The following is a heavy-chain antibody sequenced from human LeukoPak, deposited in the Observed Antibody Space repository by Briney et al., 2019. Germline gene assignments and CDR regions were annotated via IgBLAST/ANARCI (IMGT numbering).Heavy chain of an antibody. J-gene: IGHJ3*02. D-gene: IGHD3-22*01. CDR1: GYTFTSYD. CDR3: ARASEDYYDSSGYLDPDAFDI. V-gene: IGHV1-8*03. CDR2: MNPNSGNT. Sequence: ASVKVSCKASGYTFTSYDINWVRQATGQGLEWMGWMNPNSGNTGYAQKFQVRVTITRNTSISTAYMELSSLRSEDTAVYYCARASEDYYDSSGYLDPDAFDIWGQGTMVTVSS.